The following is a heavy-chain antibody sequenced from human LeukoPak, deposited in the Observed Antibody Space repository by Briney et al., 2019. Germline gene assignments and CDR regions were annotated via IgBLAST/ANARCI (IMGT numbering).Heavy chain of an antibody. CDR2: IKQDGSEK. D-gene: IGHD1-26*01. V-gene: IGHV3-7*01. J-gene: IGHJ4*02. CDR1: GVTFTSYW. CDR3: ARDGPYSGSYYFDY. Sequence: GGSLRLSCAASGVTFTSYWMSSVRQAPGRGLEWVANIKQDGSEKYYVDSVKGRFTVSRDNAKNSLYLQMNSLTAEDTAVYYCARDGPYSGSYYFDYWGQGTLVTVSS.